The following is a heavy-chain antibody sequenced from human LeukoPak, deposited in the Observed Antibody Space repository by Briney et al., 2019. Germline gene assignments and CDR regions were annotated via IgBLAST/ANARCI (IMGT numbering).Heavy chain of an antibody. Sequence: GASVKVSCKASGGTFSSYAISWVRQAPGQGLEWMGRIIPILGIANYAQKFQGRVTITADKSTSTAYMELSSLRSEDTAVYYCARDIRYYDILTGYPGDAFDIWGQGTMVTVSS. J-gene: IGHJ3*02. CDR1: GGTFSSYA. CDR2: IIPILGIA. D-gene: IGHD3-9*01. CDR3: ARDIRYYDILTGYPGDAFDI. V-gene: IGHV1-69*04.